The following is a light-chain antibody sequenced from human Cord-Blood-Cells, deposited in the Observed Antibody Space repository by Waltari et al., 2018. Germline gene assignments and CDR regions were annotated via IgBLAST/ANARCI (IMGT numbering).Light chain of an antibody. J-gene: IGKJ4*01. Sequence: DIQMTQSPVSLSASVGDRVTITCQASQDISNYLNWYQQKPGKAPKLLIYDASNLETGVPSRFSGSGSGTDFTFTISSLQPEDIATYYCQQYDNLPLTFGGGTKVEIK. CDR2: DAS. V-gene: IGKV1-33*01. CDR3: QQYDNLPLT. CDR1: QDISNY.